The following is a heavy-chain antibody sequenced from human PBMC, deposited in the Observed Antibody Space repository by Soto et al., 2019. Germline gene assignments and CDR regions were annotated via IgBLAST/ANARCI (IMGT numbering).Heavy chain of an antibody. CDR1: GGSINNGAYW. J-gene: IGHJ4*02. CDR2: IYHTGST. V-gene: IGHV4-31*03. CDR3: ARLWDCTSTRCYRAFDY. D-gene: IGHD2-2*01. Sequence: PSETLSLTCTVSGGSINNGAYWWSWIRQYPGKGLEWIGYIYHTGSTYYSPSLKSRVIISLDTATNQFSLKLSSVTAADTAVYFCARLWDCTSTRCYRAFDYWGQGTLVTVSS.